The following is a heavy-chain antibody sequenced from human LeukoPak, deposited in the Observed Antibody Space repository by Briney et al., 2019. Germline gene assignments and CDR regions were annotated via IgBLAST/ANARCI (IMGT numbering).Heavy chain of an antibody. D-gene: IGHD4-17*01. V-gene: IGHV3-33*06. CDR3: AKALTPNTVTTYFDY. Sequence: GRSLRLSCAASGVTFSSYGMHWVRQAPGKGLEWVAVIWYDGSNKYYADSVKGRFTISRDNSKNTLSLQMNSLRADDTAVYYCAKALTPNTVTTYFDYWGQGTLVTVSS. J-gene: IGHJ4*02. CDR1: GVTFSSYG. CDR2: IWYDGSNK.